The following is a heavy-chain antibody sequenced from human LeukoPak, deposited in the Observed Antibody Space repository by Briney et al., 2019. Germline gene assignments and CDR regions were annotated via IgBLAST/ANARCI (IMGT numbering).Heavy chain of an antibody. Sequence: SETLSLTCTVSGGSISSYYWSWIRQPAGKGLEWIGRIYTSGSTNYNPSLKSRVTMSVDTSKNQFSLKLSSVTAADTAVYYCARDLPSRIAVAGASGDFDYWGQGTLVTVSS. CDR1: GGSISSYY. CDR2: IYTSGST. J-gene: IGHJ4*02. D-gene: IGHD6-19*01. CDR3: ARDLPSRIAVAGASGDFDY. V-gene: IGHV4-4*07.